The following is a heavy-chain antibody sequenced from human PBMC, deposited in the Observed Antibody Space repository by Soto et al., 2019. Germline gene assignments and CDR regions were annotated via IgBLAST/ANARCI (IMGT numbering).Heavy chain of an antibody. CDR3: AAGGGLPRYY. D-gene: IGHD5-12*01. CDR2: IYHSGST. CDR1: GGSISSGGYS. J-gene: IGHJ4*02. Sequence: QLQLQESGSGLVKPSQTLSLTCAVSGGSISSGGYSWRWIRQPPGKGLEWIGYIYHSGSTYYNPSCKIRFPTSVDGPKNQFSLKLCSVTAADTAVDYCAAGGGLPRYYWGQGSLVTVSS. V-gene: IGHV4-30-2*01.